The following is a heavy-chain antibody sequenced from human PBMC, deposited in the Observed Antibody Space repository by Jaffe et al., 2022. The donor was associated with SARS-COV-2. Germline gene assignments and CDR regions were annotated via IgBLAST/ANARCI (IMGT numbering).Heavy chain of an antibody. Sequence: QITLKESGPTLVKPTQTLTLTCTFSGFSLSTSGVGVGWIRQPPGKALEWLALIYWDDDKRYSPSLKSRLTITKDTSKNQVVLTMTNMDPVDTATYYCAHRPDPRDFWSGYYPQGWFDPWGQGTLVTVSS. CDR1: GFSLSTSGVG. CDR2: IYWDDDK. V-gene: IGHV2-5*02. CDR3: AHRPDPRDFWSGYYPQGWFDP. D-gene: IGHD3-3*01. J-gene: IGHJ5*02.